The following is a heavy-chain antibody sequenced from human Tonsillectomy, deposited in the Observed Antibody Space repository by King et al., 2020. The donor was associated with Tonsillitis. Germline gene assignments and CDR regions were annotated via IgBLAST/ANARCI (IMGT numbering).Heavy chain of an antibody. CDR3: VREGYNVVGPVVRHGAFDY. D-gene: IGHD2-2*01. CDR2: IRYDGSIK. CDR1: GFTFSSYG. V-gene: IGHV3-30*02. Sequence: VQLVESGGGVVQPGGSLRLSCAASGFTFSSYGMHWVRQAPGKGLEWVAFIRYDGSIKCYGDSVKDRFTVSRDNSKNTLYLQMNSLRAEDTAVYYCVREGYNVVGPVVRHGAFDYWGQGTLVTVSS. J-gene: IGHJ4*02.